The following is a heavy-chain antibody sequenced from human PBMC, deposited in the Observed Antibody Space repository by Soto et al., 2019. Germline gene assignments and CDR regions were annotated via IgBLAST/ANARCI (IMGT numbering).Heavy chain of an antibody. V-gene: IGHV3-23*01. CDR3: AKDRLAVGSYTFDS. CDR1: GLIFSSYA. CDR2: ISGRGSGK. J-gene: IGHJ4*01. Sequence: PGGSLRLSCEVSGLIFSSYAMGWVRQAPGKGLEWVSTISGRGSGKYYADSVKGRFTISRDNSKNTLYLQMNSLRAEDTAIYYCAKDRLAVGSYTFDSWGQGTPVTVSS. D-gene: IGHD2-15*01.